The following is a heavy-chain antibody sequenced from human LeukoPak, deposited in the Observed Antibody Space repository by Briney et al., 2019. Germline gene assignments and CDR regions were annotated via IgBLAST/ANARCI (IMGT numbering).Heavy chain of an antibody. V-gene: IGHV1-2*02. Sequence: ASVKVSCKAPGYTFIDYYMHWVRRAPGQGLEWMGWIDPNSGGTKYAQKFQGRVTMTRDTSISTAYMELSGVRYDDTAVYYCARDKSCSTSSCGNSHMDVWGKGTTVTVSS. CDR2: IDPNSGGT. J-gene: IGHJ6*03. D-gene: IGHD2-2*01. CDR3: ARDKSCSTSSCGNSHMDV. CDR1: GYTFIDYY.